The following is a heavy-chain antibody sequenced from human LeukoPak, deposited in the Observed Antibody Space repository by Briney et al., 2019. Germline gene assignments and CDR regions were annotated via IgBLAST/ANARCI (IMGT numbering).Heavy chain of an antibody. J-gene: IGHJ4*02. CDR1: GYTFTGHY. V-gene: IGHV1-2*02. CDR3: ARGYALYSGRYIDFDY. CDR2: INPNNGGT. Sequence: GASVKVSCKASGYTFTGHYMHWVRQPPGQGLEWMGWINPNNGGTNYAQKFHDRVTMTRDTSISTAYMELSSLRSDDTAVYYCARGYALYSGRYIDFDYWGQGTLVTVSS. D-gene: IGHD1-26*01.